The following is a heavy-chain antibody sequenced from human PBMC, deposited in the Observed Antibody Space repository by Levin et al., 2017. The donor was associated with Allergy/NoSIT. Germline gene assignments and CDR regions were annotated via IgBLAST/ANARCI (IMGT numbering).Heavy chain of an antibody. D-gene: IGHD4-17*01. V-gene: IGHV3-30-3*01. CDR2: ISYDGSNK. Sequence: GGSLRLSCAASGFTFSSYAMHWVRQAPGKGLEWVAVISYDGSNKYYADSVKGRFTISRDNSKNTLYLQMNSLRAEDTAVYYCARREGTYGDYEGVGYWGQGTLVTVSS. J-gene: IGHJ4*02. CDR3: ARREGTYGDYEGVGY. CDR1: GFTFSSYA.